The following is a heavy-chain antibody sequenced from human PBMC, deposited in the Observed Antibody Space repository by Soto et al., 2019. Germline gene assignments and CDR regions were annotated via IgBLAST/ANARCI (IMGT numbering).Heavy chain of an antibody. CDR3: AKGVLSFHYGMEV. D-gene: IGHD3-10*01. CDR1: GFTFSSYA. V-gene: IGHV3-23*01. Sequence: PGGSLRLSCAACGFTFSSYAMSWVRQAPGKGLEWVSAISGSGGSTYYADSVKGRFAISRDFSDNTVYLQMNNLRVDDTAVYFCAKGVLSFHYGMEVWGQGTTVTVSS. CDR2: ISGSGGST. J-gene: IGHJ6*02.